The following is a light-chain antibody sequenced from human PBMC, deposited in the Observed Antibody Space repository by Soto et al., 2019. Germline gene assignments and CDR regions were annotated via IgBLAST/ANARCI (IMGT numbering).Light chain of an antibody. CDR3: QQYYTWPLT. Sequence: TESPATLSVSPGERVTLSCRASQSVSSSLAWYQQKPGQAPRLLIYGASTRATGIPARFSGSGSGTEFTLTISSLQSEDFAVYYCQQYYTWPLTFGGGTKVDIK. CDR1: QSVSSS. V-gene: IGKV3-15*01. J-gene: IGKJ4*01. CDR2: GAS.